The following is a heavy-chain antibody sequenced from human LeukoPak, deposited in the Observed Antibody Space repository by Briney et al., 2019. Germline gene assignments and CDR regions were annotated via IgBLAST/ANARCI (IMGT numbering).Heavy chain of an antibody. Sequence: SETLSLTCTVSGYSISSGYYWGWIRQPPGKGLEWIGSIYHSGSTYYNPSLKSRASISEDMSKNQVSLQLNSVTAADTAVYYCARWNEGLDYWGQGTLVTVSS. CDR2: IYHSGST. CDR1: GYSISSGYY. CDR3: ARWNEGLDY. D-gene: IGHD1-1*01. V-gene: IGHV4-38-2*02. J-gene: IGHJ4*02.